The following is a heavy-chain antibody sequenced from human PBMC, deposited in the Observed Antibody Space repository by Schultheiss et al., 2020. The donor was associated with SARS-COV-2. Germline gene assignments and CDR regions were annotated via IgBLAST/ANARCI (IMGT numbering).Heavy chain of an antibody. J-gene: IGHJ6*02. V-gene: IGHV4-39*02. Sequence: SQTLSLTCTVSGGSISSGGYYWGWIRQPPGKGLEWIGSIYYSGSTYYNPSLKSRVTISVDTSKNQFSLKLSSVTAADTAVYYCARDYGDSIYYYGMDVWGQGTTVTVSS. CDR1: GGSISSGGYY. CDR2: IYYSGST. CDR3: ARDYGDSIYYYGMDV. D-gene: IGHD4-17*01.